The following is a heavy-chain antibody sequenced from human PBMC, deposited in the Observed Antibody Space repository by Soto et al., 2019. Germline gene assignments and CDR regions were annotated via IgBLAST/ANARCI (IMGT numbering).Heavy chain of an antibody. J-gene: IGHJ5*02. CDR3: ARDVAATGAARWLDP. Sequence: QVQVVESGGGVVQPGTSLRLSCEASGFPFGNHGMHWVRQAPGKGLEWVGFIWYDGSHEDYAASVRGRFTISRDDSKNTLYLQMDNLRGEDTGIYYCARDVAATGAARWLDPWGQGTLVSVSS. CDR2: IWYDGSHE. V-gene: IGHV3-33*01. D-gene: IGHD1-1*01. CDR1: GFPFGNHG.